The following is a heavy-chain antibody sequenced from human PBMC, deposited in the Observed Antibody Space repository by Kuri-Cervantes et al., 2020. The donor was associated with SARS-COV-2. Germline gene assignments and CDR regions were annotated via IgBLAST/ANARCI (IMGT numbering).Heavy chain of an antibody. CDR3: ARHLGSGWPGAYYYYYMDV. CDR2: IYPGDSDT. J-gene: IGHJ6*03. D-gene: IGHD6-19*01. Sequence: KVSCKGSGYSFTSYWIGWVRQMPGKGLEWMGIIYPGDSDTRYSPSFQGQVTISADKSISTAYLQWSSLKAADTAMYYCARHLGSGWPGAYYYYYMDVWGKGTTVT. V-gene: IGHV5-51*01. CDR1: GYSFTSYW.